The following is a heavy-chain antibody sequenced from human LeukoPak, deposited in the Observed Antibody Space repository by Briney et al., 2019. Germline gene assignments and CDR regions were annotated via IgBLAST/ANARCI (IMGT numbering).Heavy chain of an antibody. D-gene: IGHD3-22*01. CDR3: AGSGRFYDSSPMDWFDP. Sequence: ASVKVSCKASGYTFTSYGISWVRQAPGQGLEWMGWISAYNGNTNYAQKLQGRVTMTTDTSTSTAYMELRSLRSDDTAVYYCAGSGRFYDSSPMDWFDPWGQGTLVTVSS. J-gene: IGHJ5*02. CDR1: GYTFTSYG. V-gene: IGHV1-18*01. CDR2: ISAYNGNT.